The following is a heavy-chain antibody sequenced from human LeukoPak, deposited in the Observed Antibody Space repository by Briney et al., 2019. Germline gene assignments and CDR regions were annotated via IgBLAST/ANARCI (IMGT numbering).Heavy chain of an antibody. Sequence: GGSLRLSCAASGFTFSTYRMSWVRQAPGKGLEWVANIKQDGSEKHYVDSVKGRFTLSRDNAKKSMSLQMNSLRDEDTAVYYCARRRPVTEGTFGPFDFWGQGTLVTVSP. V-gene: IGHV3-7*01. J-gene: IGHJ4*02. D-gene: IGHD1-1*01. CDR1: GFTFSTYR. CDR3: ARRRPVTEGTFGPFDF. CDR2: IKQDGSEK.